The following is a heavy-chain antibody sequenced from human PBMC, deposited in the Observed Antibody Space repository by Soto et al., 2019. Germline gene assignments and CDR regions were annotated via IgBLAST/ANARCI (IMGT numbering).Heavy chain of an antibody. CDR2: ISRSGDTI. D-gene: IGHD5-12*01. J-gene: IGHJ4*02. CDR1: GFTFSDYY. CDR3: ARCGYYWVGNFDN. V-gene: IGHV3-11*01. Sequence: QVQLVESGGGLVKPGGSLRLSCAASGFTFSDYYMTWIRQAPGKGLELVSYISRSGDTIYNADSVKGRFTISRYNAKNALYVQMNSLRAENTAVYYCARCGYYWVGNFDNWVQGPLVTVS.